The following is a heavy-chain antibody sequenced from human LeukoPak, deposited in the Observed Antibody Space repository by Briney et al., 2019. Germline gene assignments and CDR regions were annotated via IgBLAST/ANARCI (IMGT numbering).Heavy chain of an antibody. D-gene: IGHD2-15*01. CDR2: IDWDDDK. CDR3: ARMTPDSPSFDY. J-gene: IGHJ4*02. CDR1: GFSLSTPEMC. Sequence: SGPTLVNPTQTRTLTCTFSGFSLSTPEMCVTWIRQPPGKALEWLARIDWDDDKFYSPSLRTRLTISKDTPKNQVVLRMTNMDPVDTGTYYCARMTPDSPSFDYWGQGALITVSS. V-gene: IGHV2-70*17.